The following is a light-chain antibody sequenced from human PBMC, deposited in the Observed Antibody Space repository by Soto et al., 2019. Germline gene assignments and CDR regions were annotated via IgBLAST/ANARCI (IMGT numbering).Light chain of an antibody. J-gene: IGKJ3*01. CDR1: QSISSW. V-gene: IGKV1-5*01. CDR2: DAS. Sequence: DIQMTQSPSTLSASVGDRVTITCRASQSISSWLAWYQQKPGKAPKLLIYDASSLESGVPSRFSGSGSGTEFTLTISSLQPDDFATYYCQRYNSYPEAFGPGTKVDIK. CDR3: QRYNSYPEA.